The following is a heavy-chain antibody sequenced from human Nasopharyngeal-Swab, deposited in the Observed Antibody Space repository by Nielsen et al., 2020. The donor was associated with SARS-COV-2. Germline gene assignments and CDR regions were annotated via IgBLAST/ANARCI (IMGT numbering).Heavy chain of an antibody. CDR1: AFTFSSYS. Sequence: GGSLRLSCAASAFTFSSYSMNWVRQAPGKGLEWVSVIYSGGSTYYADSVKGRFTISRDNSKNTLYLQMNSLRAEDTAVYYCAREGGYSYGWSTYYYYGMDVWGQGTTVTVSS. D-gene: IGHD5-18*01. J-gene: IGHJ6*02. CDR2: IYSGGST. CDR3: AREGGYSYGWSTYYYYGMDV. V-gene: IGHV3-53*01.